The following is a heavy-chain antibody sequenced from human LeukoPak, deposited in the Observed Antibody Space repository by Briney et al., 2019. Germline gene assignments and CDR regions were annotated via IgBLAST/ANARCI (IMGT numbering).Heavy chain of an antibody. CDR1: GYSFASYW. CDR2: IYPGDSDT. J-gene: IGHJ4*02. V-gene: IGHV5-51*01. Sequence: GESLKISCKGSGYSFASYWIGWVRQMPGKGLEWMGIIYPGDSDTRYSPSSQGQVTISADKSISTAYLQWSSLRAEDTAVYYCASARGSNYGSLGDWGQGTLVTVSS. D-gene: IGHD5-18*01. CDR3: ASARGSNYGSLGD.